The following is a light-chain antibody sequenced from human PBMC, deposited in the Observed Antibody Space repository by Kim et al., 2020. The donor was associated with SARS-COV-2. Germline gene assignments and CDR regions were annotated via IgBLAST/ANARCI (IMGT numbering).Light chain of an antibody. V-gene: IGLV3-19*01. CDR1: SLRSYY. CDR2: GKN. CDR3: NSRDSSGNHV. Sequence: VALGQTVRITFKGDSLRSYYASWYQQKPGQAPVLVIYGKNNRPSGFPDRFSGSSSGNTASLTITGAQAEDEADYYCNSRDSSGNHVFGTGTKVTVL. J-gene: IGLJ1*01.